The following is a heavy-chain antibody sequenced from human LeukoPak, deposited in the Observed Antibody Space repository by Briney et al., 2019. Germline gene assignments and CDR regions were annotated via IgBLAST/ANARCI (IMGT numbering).Heavy chain of an antibody. CDR2: IIPIFGTA. J-gene: IGHJ4*02. V-gene: IGHV1-69*05. Sequence: ASVKVSCKASGGTFSSYAISWVRQAPGQGLEWMGGIIPIFGTANYAQKLQGRVTMTTDTSTSTAYMELRSLRSDDTAVYYCARVTGQLVSSRYFDYWGQGTLVTVSS. D-gene: IGHD6-6*01. CDR3: ARVTGQLVSSRYFDY. CDR1: GGTFSSYA.